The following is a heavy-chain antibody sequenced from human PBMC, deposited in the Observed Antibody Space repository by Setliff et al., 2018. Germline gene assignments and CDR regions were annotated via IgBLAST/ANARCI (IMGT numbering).Heavy chain of an antibody. CDR1: GFTFSSYD. Sequence: GSLRLSCAACGFTFSSYDMHWVRQATGKGLEWVSAIGTAGDTYYPDSVKGRITISRDNSKNTLYLQMNSLRAEDTAVYYCAKDGVLGGAVVGTGFDYWGQGTLVTVSS. D-gene: IGHD6-19*01. CDR3: AKDGVLGGAVVGTGFDY. CDR2: IGTAGDT. V-gene: IGHV3-13*01. J-gene: IGHJ4*02.